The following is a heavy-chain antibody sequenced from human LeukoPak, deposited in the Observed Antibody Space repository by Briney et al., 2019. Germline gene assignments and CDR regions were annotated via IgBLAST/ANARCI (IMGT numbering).Heavy chain of an antibody. Sequence: GGSLRLSCAASGFTFTDYAMNWVRQAPGKGLEWVSGISYGGDNTYYEDSVKGRFTISRDNPRNTLNLALNSLRAEDTAVYYCAKDPHPYGDSVGGYHFDYWGQGTLVTVSS. CDR3: AKDPHPYGDSVGGYHFDY. D-gene: IGHD4-17*01. CDR1: GFTFTDYA. J-gene: IGHJ4*02. V-gene: IGHV3-23*01. CDR2: ISYGGDNT.